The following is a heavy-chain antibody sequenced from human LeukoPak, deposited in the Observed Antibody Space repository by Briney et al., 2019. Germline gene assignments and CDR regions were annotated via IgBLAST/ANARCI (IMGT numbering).Heavy chain of an antibody. CDR2: IKQDGSEE. V-gene: IGHV3-7*01. CDR3: AREETIVGAEGAFEI. D-gene: IGHD1-26*01. Sequence: QPGGSLRLSCAASGFTFSSYWMSWVRQAPGKGLEWVANIKQDGSEEYYVDSVKGRFTISRDNAKNSLFLQMNSLRAEDTAMYYCAREETIVGAEGAFEIWGQGTMVTVSS. J-gene: IGHJ3*02. CDR1: GFTFSSYW.